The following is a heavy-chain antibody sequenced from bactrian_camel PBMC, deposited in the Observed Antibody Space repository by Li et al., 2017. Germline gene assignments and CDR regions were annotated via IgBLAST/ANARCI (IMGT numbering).Heavy chain of an antibody. D-gene: IGHD1*01. CDR3: AASSRWLRYPLEVDSYNY. J-gene: IGHJ4*01. V-gene: IGHV3S53*01. CDR1: GYSMLSYLTYC. Sequence: VQLVESGGGSVQAGGSLRLSCTASGYSMLSYLTYCMGWLRQAPGKEREAVAAIDSDGTPTYTDSVKGRFTISRDNAKSTLYLQMDSLKPEETAMYYCAASSRWLRYPLEVDSYNYWGQGTQVTVS. CDR2: IDSDGTP.